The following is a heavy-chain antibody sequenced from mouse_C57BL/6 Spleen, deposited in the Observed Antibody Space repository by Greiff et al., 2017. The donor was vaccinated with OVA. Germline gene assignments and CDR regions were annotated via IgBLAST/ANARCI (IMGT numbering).Heavy chain of an antibody. CDR3: ARFSYGSSYGNAMDY. J-gene: IGHJ4*01. D-gene: IGHD1-1*01. CDR2: IDPSDSET. Sequence: QVQLQQPGAELVRPGSSVKLSCKASGYTFTSYWMHWVKQRPIQGLEWIGNIDPSDSETHYNQKFKDKATLTVDKSSSTAYMQLSSLTSEDSAVYYCARFSYGSSYGNAMDYWGQGTSVTVSS. CDR1: GYTFTSYW. V-gene: IGHV1-52*01.